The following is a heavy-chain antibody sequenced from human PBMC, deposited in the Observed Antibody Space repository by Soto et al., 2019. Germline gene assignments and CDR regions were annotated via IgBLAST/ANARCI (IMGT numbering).Heavy chain of an antibody. J-gene: IGHJ3*02. CDR3: ARGYYYDSSGYYGTTHYAVDI. CDR1: GFTFSSYD. CDR2: IGTAGDT. Sequence: PGGSLRLSCAASGFTFSSYDMHWVRQATGKGLEWVSAIGTAGDTYYPGSVKGRFTISRENAKNSLYLQMNSLRAGDTAVYYCARGYYYDSSGYYGTTHYAVDIWGLGTILSV. V-gene: IGHV3-13*04. D-gene: IGHD3-22*01.